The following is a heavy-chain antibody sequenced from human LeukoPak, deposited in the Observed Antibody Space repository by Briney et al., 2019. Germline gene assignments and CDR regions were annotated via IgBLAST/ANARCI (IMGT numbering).Heavy chain of an antibody. Sequence: SVKVSCKASGGTFSSYAISWVRQAPGQGLEWMGRIIPILGIANYAQKFQGRVTITADKSTSTAYMELSSLRSEDTAVYYCVSRIAVAGGNFDYWGQGTLVTVSS. J-gene: IGHJ4*02. CDR1: GGTFSSYA. CDR3: VSRIAVAGGNFDY. D-gene: IGHD6-19*01. V-gene: IGHV1-69*04. CDR2: IIPILGIA.